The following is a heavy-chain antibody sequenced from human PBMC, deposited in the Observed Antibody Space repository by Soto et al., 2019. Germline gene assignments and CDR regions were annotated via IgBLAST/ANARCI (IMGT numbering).Heavy chain of an antibody. Sequence: ASVKVSCKASGYTFTSYYMHWVRQAPGQGLGWMGIINPSGGSTSYAQKFQGRVTMTRDTSTSTVYMELSSLRSEDTAVYYCARDGPPLELRVWLEGDYYYYMDVWGKGTTVTVSS. CDR2: INPSGGST. J-gene: IGHJ6*03. V-gene: IGHV1-46*03. CDR1: GYTFTSYY. D-gene: IGHD1-7*01. CDR3: ARDGPPLELRVWLEGDYYYYMDV.